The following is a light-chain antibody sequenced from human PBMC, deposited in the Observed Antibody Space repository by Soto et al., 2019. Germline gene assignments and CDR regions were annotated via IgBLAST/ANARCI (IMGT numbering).Light chain of an antibody. CDR1: QDISNY. CDR3: QQSWSVPLT. CDR2: AAS. J-gene: IGKJ4*01. Sequence: DIQMNQSPSSLSASVGDRVTITCRARQDISNYLNWYRRKPGEAPKLLIFAASNLHSGVASRFSGSGSGTDFTLTISRLQPEDFATYYCQQSWSVPLTFGGGTKVEIK. V-gene: IGKV1-39*01.